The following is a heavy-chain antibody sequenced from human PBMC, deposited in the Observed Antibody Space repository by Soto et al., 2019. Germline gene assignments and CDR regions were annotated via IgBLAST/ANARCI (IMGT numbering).Heavy chain of an antibody. J-gene: IGHJ4*02. CDR2: ISAYNGNT. V-gene: IGHV1-18*01. Sequence: QVQLVQSGAEVKKPGASVKVSCKASGYTFTRYGIIWVRQATGQGLEWMGWISAYNGNTNYAQKLQGRVTMTTATSTGTAHMELRSMRSDDTAVYYCARELIYGSGRYYWGQGTLVTVSS. CDR3: ARELIYGSGRYY. D-gene: IGHD3-10*01. CDR1: GYTFTRYG.